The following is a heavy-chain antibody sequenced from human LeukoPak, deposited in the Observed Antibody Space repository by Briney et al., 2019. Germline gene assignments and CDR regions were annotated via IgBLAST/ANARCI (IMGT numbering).Heavy chain of an antibody. CDR3: ARSTSRHSYFDY. J-gene: IGHJ4*02. CDR2: ISSSGSTI. Sequence: PGGSLRLSCAASGFTFSTYVVDWVRQAPGKGLEWVSYISSSGSTIYYADSVKGRFTISRDNAKNSLYLQMNSLRAEDTAVYYCARSTSRHSYFDYWGQGTLVTVSS. CDR1: GFTFSTYV. V-gene: IGHV3-48*04.